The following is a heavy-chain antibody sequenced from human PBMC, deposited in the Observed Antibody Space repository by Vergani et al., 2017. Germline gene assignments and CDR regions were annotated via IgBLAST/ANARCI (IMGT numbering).Heavy chain of an antibody. J-gene: IGHJ4*02. D-gene: IGHD6-19*01. V-gene: IGHV3-21*01. CDR1: GFTFSSYS. CDR2: ISSSSSYI. CDR3: ARTIALAGTGRFDY. Sequence: EVQLVESGGGLVKPGGSLRLSCAASGFTFSSYSMNWVRQAPGKGLEWVSSISSSSSYIYYADSVKGRFTISRDNAKNSLYLQSNSLRAEDTAVYYWARTIALAGTGRFDYWGQGTLVTVSS.